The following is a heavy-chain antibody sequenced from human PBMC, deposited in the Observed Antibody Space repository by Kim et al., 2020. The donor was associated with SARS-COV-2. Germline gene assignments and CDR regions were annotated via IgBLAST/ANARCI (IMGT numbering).Heavy chain of an antibody. CDR3: AGESGLERKFDY. Sequence: YYADAVKGRFTISRDNSKNTLYLQMNSLRAEDTAVYYCAGESGLERKFDYWGQGTLVTVSS. J-gene: IGHJ4*02. D-gene: IGHD1-1*01. V-gene: IGHV3-30*01.